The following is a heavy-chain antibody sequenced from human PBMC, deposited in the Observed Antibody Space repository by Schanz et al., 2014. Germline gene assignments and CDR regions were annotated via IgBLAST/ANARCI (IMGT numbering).Heavy chain of an antibody. D-gene: IGHD6-6*01. CDR2: ISAYTNNT. J-gene: IGHJ4*02. V-gene: IGHV1-18*01. Sequence: QVQLLQSGAEVKKPGASMKVSCKASGYTFTTYYMLWVRQAPGQGLEWMGWISAYTNNTNYAQKVQGRVTMTADTSTSTAYMDLRSLRSDDTAVYYCARDQSPYTNSSDVRYFDYWGQGSLVTVSS. CDR3: ARDQSPYTNSSDVRYFDY. CDR1: GYTFTTYY.